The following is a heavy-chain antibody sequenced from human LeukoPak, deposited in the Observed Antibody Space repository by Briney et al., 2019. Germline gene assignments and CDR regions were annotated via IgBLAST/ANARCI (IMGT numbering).Heavy chain of an antibody. CDR1: GFTFSSYA. J-gene: IGHJ4*02. CDR2: ISGSGGST. CDR3: AKGGRSSVAAAPIDY. V-gene: IGHV3-23*01. Sequence: GGSLRLSCAASGFTFSSYAMSWVRQAPGKGLEWISAISGSGGSTYYADSVKGRLTISRDNSKNTFYLQMNSLRGEDTAIYYCAKGGRSSVAAAPIDYWGQGTLVTVSS. D-gene: IGHD6-13*01.